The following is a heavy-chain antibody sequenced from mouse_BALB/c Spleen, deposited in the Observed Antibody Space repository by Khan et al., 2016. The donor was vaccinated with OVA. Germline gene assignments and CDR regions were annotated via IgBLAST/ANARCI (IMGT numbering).Heavy chain of an antibody. CDR2: IRLKSNNYAT. Sequence: EVQLVESGGGLVQPGGSMKLSCVASGFTFSNYWMNWVRQSPEKGLEWVAEIRLKSNNYATHYAESVKGRFTISRDDSKSSVYLQMNNLRAKDTGIYYCTHEREIAYWGQGTTLTVSS. V-gene: IGHV6-6*02. CDR3: THEREIAY. J-gene: IGHJ2*01. CDR1: GFTFSNYW.